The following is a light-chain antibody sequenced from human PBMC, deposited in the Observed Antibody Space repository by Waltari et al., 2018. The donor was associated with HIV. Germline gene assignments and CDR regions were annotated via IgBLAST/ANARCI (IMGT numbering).Light chain of an antibody. CDR2: RAS. CDR3: QQYSTHYG. J-gene: IGKJ2*01. CDR1: QNIDNW. V-gene: IGKV1-5*03. Sequence: DVQMTHSPSNLSASVGYTVFITCRACQNIDNWLAWYLQKPGRAPKLLLSRASRLESGVSSRFTGSGSGTEFTLTIRSLQPDDVGTYYCQQYSTHYGFGQGT.